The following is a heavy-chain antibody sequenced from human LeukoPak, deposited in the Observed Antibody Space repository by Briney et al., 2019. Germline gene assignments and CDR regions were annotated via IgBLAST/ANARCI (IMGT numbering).Heavy chain of an antibody. CDR3: AREVRYYDSSGYYYSTEGDWFDP. CDR1: GGTFSSYA. J-gene: IGHJ5*02. V-gene: IGHV1-69*13. D-gene: IGHD3-22*01. Sequence: GASVKVSCKASGGTFSSYAISWVRQAPGQGLEWMGGIIPIFGTANYAQKFQGRVTITADESTSTAYMELSSLRSEDTAVYYCAREVRYYDSSGYYYSTEGDWFDPWGQGTLVTVSS. CDR2: IIPIFGTA.